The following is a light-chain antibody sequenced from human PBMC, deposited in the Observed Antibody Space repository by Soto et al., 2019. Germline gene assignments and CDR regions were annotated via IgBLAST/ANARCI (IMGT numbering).Light chain of an antibody. CDR2: DVS. V-gene: IGLV2-18*02. Sequence: QLVLTQPPSVSGSPGQSVAISCTGTSSDVGGYNRVSWYQQAPGKAPKLLIYDVSNRPSGGSTRFSGSKSGNTASLTISGLQAEDEADYYCTSYASGSADVFGPGTKVTVL. CDR1: SSDVGGYNR. CDR3: TSYASGSADV. J-gene: IGLJ1*01.